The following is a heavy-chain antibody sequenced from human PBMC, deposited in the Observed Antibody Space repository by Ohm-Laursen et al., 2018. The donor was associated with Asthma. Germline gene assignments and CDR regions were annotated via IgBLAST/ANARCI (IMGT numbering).Heavy chain of an antibody. CDR3: AVRTTSAGFDV. J-gene: IGHJ6*02. CDR2: ISNDESST. V-gene: IGHV3-30-3*01. CDR1: GFPSSRYA. D-gene: IGHD1-1*01. Sequence: SLRLSCSASGFPSSRYAIHWVRQAPGKGLEWVAAISNDESSTYHADSVKGRFTMSRDNSKNILYLQMNSLRAEDAALYYCAVRTTSAGFDVWGQGTTVTVSS.